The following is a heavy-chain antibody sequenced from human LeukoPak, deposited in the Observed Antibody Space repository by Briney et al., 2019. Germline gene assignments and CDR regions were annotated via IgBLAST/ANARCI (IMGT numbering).Heavy chain of an antibody. CDR3: ARGLNNYYDSSGYYFVPVFDP. Sequence: ASVKVSCKASGYTFTGYYMHWVRQAPGQGLEWMGWINPNSGGTSYAQKFQGRVTMTRDTSISTAYMELSRLRSDDTAVYYCARGLNNYYDSSGYYFVPVFDPWGQGTLVTVSS. CDR2: INPNSGGT. J-gene: IGHJ5*02. D-gene: IGHD3-22*01. V-gene: IGHV1-2*02. CDR1: GYTFTGYY.